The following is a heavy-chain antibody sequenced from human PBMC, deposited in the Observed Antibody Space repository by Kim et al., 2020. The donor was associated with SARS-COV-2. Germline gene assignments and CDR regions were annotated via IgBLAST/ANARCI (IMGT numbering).Heavy chain of an antibody. V-gene: IGHV4-30-2*05. D-gene: IGHD2-8*01. CDR2: T. CDR3: ARDANSGVLDY. J-gene: IGHJ4*02. Sequence: TYFNPSLQSRITIAEDSSKTQFSLMMRSVPAADTALYYCARDANSGVLDYWGQGTLVTVSS.